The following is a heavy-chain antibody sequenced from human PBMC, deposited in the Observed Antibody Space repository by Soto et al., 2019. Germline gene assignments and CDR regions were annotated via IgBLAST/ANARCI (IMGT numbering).Heavy chain of an antibody. Sequence: QVQLQESGPGLVKPSQTLSLTCTVSGGSISSGGYYWSWIRQHPGKGLEWIGYIYYSGSTYYNPSLKSRVTISVDTSKNQFSLKLSSVTAADTAVYYCARGGLGYCSGGSCCSAELSRYYYGMDVWGQGTTVTVSS. CDR2: IYYSGST. V-gene: IGHV4-31*03. CDR3: ARGGLGYCSGGSCCSAELSRYYYGMDV. J-gene: IGHJ6*02. CDR1: GGSISSGGYY. D-gene: IGHD2-15*01.